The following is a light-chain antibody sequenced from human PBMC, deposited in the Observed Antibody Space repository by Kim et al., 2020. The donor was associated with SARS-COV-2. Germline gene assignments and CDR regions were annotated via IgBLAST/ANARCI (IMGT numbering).Light chain of an antibody. V-gene: IGLV3-21*03. CDR1: NIGSKS. CDR3: QVWDSSSYHSF. Sequence: APGKTARLTRGENNIGSKSGHRSLQKPGRAPVLVVHDDSDRHSGIPERFSGSNSGDTASLTISRVEAGDEADYYCQVWDSSSYHSFFVGVTQLTVL. J-gene: IGLJ2*01. CDR2: DDS.